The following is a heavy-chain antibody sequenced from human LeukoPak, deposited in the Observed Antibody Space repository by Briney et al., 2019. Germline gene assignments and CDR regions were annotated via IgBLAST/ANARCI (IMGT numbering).Heavy chain of an antibody. J-gene: IGHJ4*02. D-gene: IGHD5-18*01. CDR3: ARPYRSYGHFPFDY. CDR1: GASLSTTTYY. CDR2: VHYSGKS. Sequence: PSETLSLTCTVSGASLSTTTYYWGWVRQPPGKGLEWIGDVHYSGKSYYNPSLERRVVLSVDTSKNQFSLNLSSVTAADTAMYYCARPYRSYGHFPFDYWGQGTLVTVSS. V-gene: IGHV4-39*01.